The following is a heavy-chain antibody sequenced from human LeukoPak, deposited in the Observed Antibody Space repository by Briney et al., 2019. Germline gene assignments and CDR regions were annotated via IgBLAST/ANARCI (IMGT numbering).Heavy chain of an antibody. CDR2: IYYSGST. D-gene: IGHD2-21*02. Sequence: ASETLSLTCTVSGGSISSYYWSWIRQPPGKGLEWIGYIYYSGSTNYNPSLKSRVTISVDTSKKQFSLKLSSVTAADTAVYYCAREAYCGGDCYSGFDYWGQGTLVTVSS. CDR1: GGSISSYY. V-gene: IGHV4-59*01. J-gene: IGHJ4*02. CDR3: AREAYCGGDCYSGFDY.